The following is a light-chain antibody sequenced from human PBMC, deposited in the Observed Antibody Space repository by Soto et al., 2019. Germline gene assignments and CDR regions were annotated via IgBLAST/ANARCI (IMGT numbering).Light chain of an antibody. CDR3: QQRSNWLFT. CDR1: QSVSSY. Sequence: DIVLTQSPATLSLSPGDRATLSCRASQSVSSYLAWYQQKPGQAPRLLISDASNRATGIPSRFSGSGSGTDFTPTISSLEPEDFAVYYCQQRSNWLFTFGPGTKVDIK. CDR2: DAS. V-gene: IGKV3-11*01. J-gene: IGKJ3*01.